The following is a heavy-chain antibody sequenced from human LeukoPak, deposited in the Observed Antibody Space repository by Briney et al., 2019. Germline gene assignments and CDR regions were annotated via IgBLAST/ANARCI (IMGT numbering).Heavy chain of an antibody. Sequence: SSVKVSCKASGGTFSSYAISWVRQAPGQGLEWMGRIIPFFATADYAQKFQGRVTITTDESTSTAYMELSSLRSDDTAVYYCAYGLALTGWFDPWGQGTLDTVSS. CDR1: GGTFSSYA. J-gene: IGHJ5*02. V-gene: IGHV1-69*05. D-gene: IGHD3/OR15-3a*01. CDR3: AYGLALTGWFDP. CDR2: IIPFFATA.